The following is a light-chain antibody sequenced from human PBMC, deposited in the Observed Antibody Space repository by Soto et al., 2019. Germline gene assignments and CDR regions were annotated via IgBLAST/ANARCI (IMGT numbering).Light chain of an antibody. CDR1: QDISNY. CDR3: QQYDDLPA. V-gene: IGKV1-33*01. J-gene: IGKJ3*01. Sequence: DIQMTQSPSSLSASVGERVTITCQASQDISNYLNWYRQKPGKAPELLIYDASNLEIGVPSRFSGSGSGTDFTFTISSLQPEDIATYYCQQYDDLPAFGPGTKVDI. CDR2: DAS.